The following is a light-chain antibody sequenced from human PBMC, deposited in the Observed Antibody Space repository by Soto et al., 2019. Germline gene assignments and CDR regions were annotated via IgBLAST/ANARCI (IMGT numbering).Light chain of an antibody. CDR3: QQYYSRPYI. V-gene: IGKV4-1*01. Sequence: MLLAYSPDSLTVSLGERATINCKSSQSLLEGSNDKEYLAWYQQKPGQPPKLLIYWASIRESGVPDRYSGSGSGTDFTLTISNLQAEDVAVYYCQQYYSRPYIFAQGTKVDIK. CDR1: QSLLEGSNDKEY. J-gene: IGKJ2*01. CDR2: WAS.